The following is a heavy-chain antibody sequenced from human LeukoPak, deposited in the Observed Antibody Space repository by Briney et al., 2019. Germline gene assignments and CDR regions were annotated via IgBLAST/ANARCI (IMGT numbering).Heavy chain of an antibody. CDR1: GGSFSGYY. D-gene: IGHD2-21*02. CDR3: ARGIVVVTAIPPDAFDI. Sequence: SETLSLTCAVYGGSFSGYYWSWIRQPPGKGLEWIGEINHSGSTNYNPSLKSRVTISVDTSKNQFSQKLSSVTAADTAVYYCARGIVVVTAIPPDAFDIWGQGTMVTVSS. CDR2: INHSGST. V-gene: IGHV4-34*01. J-gene: IGHJ3*02.